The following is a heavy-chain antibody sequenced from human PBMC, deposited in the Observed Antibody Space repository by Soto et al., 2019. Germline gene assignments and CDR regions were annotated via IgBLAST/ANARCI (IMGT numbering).Heavy chain of an antibody. D-gene: IGHD2-15*01. V-gene: IGHV4-34*01. J-gene: IGHJ3*02. Sequence: TSETLSLTCAVYGGSFSGYYWSWIRQPPGKGLEWIGEINHSGSTNYNPSLKSRVTISVDTSKNQFSLKLSSVTAADTAVYYCARDAWYCSGGSCYSIPLARSAFDIWGQGTTVTVSS. CDR2: INHSGST. CDR3: ARDAWYCSGGSCYSIPLARSAFDI. CDR1: GGSFSGYY.